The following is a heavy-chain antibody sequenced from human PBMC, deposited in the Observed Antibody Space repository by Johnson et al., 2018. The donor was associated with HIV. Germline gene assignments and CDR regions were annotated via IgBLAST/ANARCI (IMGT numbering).Heavy chain of an antibody. J-gene: IGHJ3*02. CDR1: GFNVSDNY. V-gene: IGHV3-66*01. Sequence: MLLVESGGALVQPGGSLRLSCAGSGFNVSDNYMSWVRQAPGKGLEWVSVIYSGGSTFNAHSVKGRFTISRDNSENTVYLQMNSLRAEDTAVYYCARDHFPRFYAFDIWGQGTMVTVST. CDR2: IYSGGST. CDR3: ARDHFPRFYAFDI.